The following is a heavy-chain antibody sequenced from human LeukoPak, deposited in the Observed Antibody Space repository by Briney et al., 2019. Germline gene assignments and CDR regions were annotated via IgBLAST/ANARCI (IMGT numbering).Heavy chain of an antibody. J-gene: IGHJ4*02. V-gene: IGHV3-30*03. Sequence: GGSLRLSCAASGFTFNNYAMSWVRQAPGKGLEWVAVISYDGSNKYYADSVKGRFTISRDNSKNTLYLQMNSLRAEDTAVYYCATLRRNLGYHFDYWGQGTLVTVSS. CDR2: ISYDGSNK. CDR3: ATLRRNLGYHFDY. D-gene: IGHD1-7*01. CDR1: GFTFNNYA.